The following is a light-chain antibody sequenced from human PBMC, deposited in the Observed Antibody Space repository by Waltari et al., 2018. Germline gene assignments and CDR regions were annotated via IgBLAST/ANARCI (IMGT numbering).Light chain of an antibody. CDR3: QVWDSSGDPVI. J-gene: IGLJ2*01. CDR1: KIGRTN. V-gene: IGLV3-21*02. Sequence: SYVLTQPPSVSLPPGQTANITSRGHKIGRTNFPWYQQKPGQAPVLVVYDDRARPPGIPERFSGSNSGNTAALTISRVEAGDEADYFCQVWDSSGDPVIFGGGTKLTVL. CDR2: DDR.